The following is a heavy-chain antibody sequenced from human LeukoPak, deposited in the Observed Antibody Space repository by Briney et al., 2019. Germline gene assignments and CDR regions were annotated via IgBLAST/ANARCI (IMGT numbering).Heavy chain of an antibody. D-gene: IGHD1-1*01. CDR3: ARVGSDWKDCFDY. CDR1: GYTFTGYY. Sequence: ASVKVSCKASGYTFTGYYMHWVRQAPGQGLEWMGWINANSGGTNYAQKFQGRVTMTRDASISTAYMELSRLRSDDTAVYYCARVGSDWKDCFDYWSQGTLVTASS. CDR2: INANSGGT. V-gene: IGHV1-2*02. J-gene: IGHJ4*02.